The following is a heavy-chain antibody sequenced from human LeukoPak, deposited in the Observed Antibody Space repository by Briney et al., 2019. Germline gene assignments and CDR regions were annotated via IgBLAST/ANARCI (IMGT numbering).Heavy chain of an antibody. CDR1: GGSISSYY. V-gene: IGHV4-59*01. CDR3: ARVGGTNYYYYGMDV. D-gene: IGHD1-1*01. CDR2: IYDSGST. J-gene: IGHJ6*02. Sequence: SETLSLTCTVSGGSISSYYWSWIRQPPGQGLEWLGYIYDSGSTNYNPSLKRRVTISVDTSKNQFSLKLSSVTAADTAVYYCARVGGTNYYYYGMDVWGQGTTVTVSS.